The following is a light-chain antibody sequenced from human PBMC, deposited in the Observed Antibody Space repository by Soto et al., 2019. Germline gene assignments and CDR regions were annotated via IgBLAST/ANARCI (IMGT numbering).Light chain of an antibody. Sequence: EIVMTQSPATLSVSPGERATLSCRASRNINRKLAWYQQKPGQAPRLLISGASTRATGIPARFSGSGSGTGFTLTIRSLQSEDFAVYYCQQYYDYPPLIFGGGTKVEIK. CDR2: GAS. CDR3: QQYYDYPPLI. J-gene: IGKJ4*01. CDR1: RNINRK. V-gene: IGKV3-15*01.